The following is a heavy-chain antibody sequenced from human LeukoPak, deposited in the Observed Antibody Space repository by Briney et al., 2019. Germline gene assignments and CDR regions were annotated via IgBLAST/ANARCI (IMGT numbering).Heavy chain of an antibody. CDR1: GYTFTGYY. Sequence: ASVKVSCKASGYTFTGYYMHWVRQAPGQGLEWMGWINPNSGGTNYAQKFQGRVTMTRDTSISTAYMELSRLRSDDTAVYYCARDGGFLEWLMNDAFDIWGQGTMVTVSS. CDR3: ARDGGFLEWLMNDAFDI. V-gene: IGHV1-2*02. D-gene: IGHD3-3*01. CDR2: INPNSGGT. J-gene: IGHJ3*02.